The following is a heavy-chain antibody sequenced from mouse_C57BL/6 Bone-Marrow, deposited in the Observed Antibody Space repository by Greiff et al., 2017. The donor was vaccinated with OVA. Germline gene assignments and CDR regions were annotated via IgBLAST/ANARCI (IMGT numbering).Heavy chain of an antibody. J-gene: IGHJ2*01. V-gene: IGHV7-1*01. CDR3: ARDFYDYEDYFDY. Sequence: EVQLVESGGGLVQSGRSLRLSCATSGFTFSDFYMEWVRQAPGKGLEWIAASRNKANDYTTEYSASVKGRFIVSRDTSQSILYLQMNALRAEDTAIYYCARDFYDYEDYFDYWGQGTTLTVSS. CDR2: SRNKANDYTT. D-gene: IGHD2-4*01. CDR1: GFTFSDFY.